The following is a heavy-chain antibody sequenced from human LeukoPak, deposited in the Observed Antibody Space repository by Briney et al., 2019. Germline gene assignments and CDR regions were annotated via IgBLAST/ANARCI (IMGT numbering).Heavy chain of an antibody. D-gene: IGHD3-10*01. Sequence: SETLSLTCTVSGGSISSGSYYWSWIRQPPGKGLEWIGYIYYSGSTNYNPSLKSRVTISVGTSKNQFSLKLSSVTAADTAVYYCASGGYYYGSGSPYYFDYWGQGTLVTVSS. J-gene: IGHJ4*02. CDR1: GGSISSGSYY. CDR3: ASGGYYYGSGSPYYFDY. CDR2: IYYSGST. V-gene: IGHV4-61*01.